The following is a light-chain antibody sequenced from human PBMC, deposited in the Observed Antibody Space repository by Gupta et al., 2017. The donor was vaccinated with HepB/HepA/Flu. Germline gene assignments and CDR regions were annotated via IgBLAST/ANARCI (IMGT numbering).Light chain of an antibody. J-gene: IGLJ2*01. Sequence: SYVLTQPPSVSVAPGKTARITCRGNNIGSKSVHWYQQKPGQAPVLVVYGDSDRPSGIPERFSGSNSGNTATLTISRVEAGDEADYYCQVWDNSSDHVVFGGGTKLTVL. CDR3: QVWDNSSDHVV. CDR1: NIGSKS. V-gene: IGLV3-21*03. CDR2: GDS.